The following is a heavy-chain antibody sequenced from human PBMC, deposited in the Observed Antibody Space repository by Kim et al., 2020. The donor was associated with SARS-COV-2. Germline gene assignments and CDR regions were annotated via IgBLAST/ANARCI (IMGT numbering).Heavy chain of an antibody. CDR1: GGSISSYY. J-gene: IGHJ2*01. Sequence: SETLSLTCTVSGGSISSYYWSWIRQPPGKGLEWIGYIYYSGSTNYNPSLKSRVTISVDTSKNQFSLKLSSVTAADTAVYYCARRGYYDSSGYYYAWYFDFWGRGTLVTVSS. CDR2: IYYSGST. CDR3: ARRGYYDSSGYYYAWYFDF. V-gene: IGHV4-59*08. D-gene: IGHD3-22*01.